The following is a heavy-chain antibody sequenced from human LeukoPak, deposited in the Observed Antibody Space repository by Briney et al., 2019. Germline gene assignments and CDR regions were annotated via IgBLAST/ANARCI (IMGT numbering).Heavy chain of an antibody. CDR1: GFTFSSYS. J-gene: IGHJ5*02. D-gene: IGHD2-2*02. Sequence: GGSLRLSCAASGFTFSSYSMNWVRQAPGKGLEWVSSISSSSSYIYYADSVKGRFTISRDNAKNSLYLQMNSLRAEDTAVYYCARDRRVVPAAIYWFDPWGQRTLVTVSS. V-gene: IGHV3-21*01. CDR2: ISSSSSYI. CDR3: ARDRRVVPAAIYWFDP.